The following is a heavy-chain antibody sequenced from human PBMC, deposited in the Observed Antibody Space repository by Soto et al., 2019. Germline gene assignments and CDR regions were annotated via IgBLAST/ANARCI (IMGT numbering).Heavy chain of an antibody. D-gene: IGHD6-13*01. CDR3: AKVSSSWYAGFFDL. V-gene: IGHV3-23*01. CDR2: LSDSGTSI. CDR1: GFTFSSHA. J-gene: IGHJ4*02. Sequence: EVQLLESGGGLVQPGGSLRLSCTASGFTFSSHAMTWVRQAPGKGLEWVSGLSDSGTSIYYADSVKGRLTISRDNSKNTLYRQIHTLRAEDTAVYYCAKVSSSWYAGFFDLWGQGTLVTVSS.